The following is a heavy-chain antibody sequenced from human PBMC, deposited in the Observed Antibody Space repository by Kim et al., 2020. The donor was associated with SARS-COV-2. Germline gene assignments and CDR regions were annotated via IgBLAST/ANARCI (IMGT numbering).Heavy chain of an antibody. Sequence: GGSLRLSCEASGFTFSSYAMSWVRQAPGKGLEWVAGISGGDGDTYHAASVRGRFTISRDNSERTLFLQMNSLRAEDTAVYYCAKSDDVGYVWGPSRSKAGSFYYGLDDWGQGTTVTVSS. CDR3: AKSDDVGYVWGPSRSKAGSFYYGLDD. CDR2: ISGGDGDT. CDR1: GFTFSSYA. V-gene: IGHV3-23*01. J-gene: IGHJ6*02. D-gene: IGHD3-16*01.